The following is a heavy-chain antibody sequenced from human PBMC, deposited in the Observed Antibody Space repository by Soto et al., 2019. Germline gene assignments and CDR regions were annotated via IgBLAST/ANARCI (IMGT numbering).Heavy chain of an antibody. Sequence: GESLKISCKGSGYSFTNYWIGWVRQMPGKGLEWMGIIYPGDSDTRYSPSFQGQVTISVDKSITTAYLQWSSLKASDTAVYYCAKGPWRTGYCSGGSCYYSMDVWGQGTTVTVSS. D-gene: IGHD2-15*01. V-gene: IGHV5-51*01. J-gene: IGHJ6*02. CDR3: AKGPWRTGYCSGGSCYYSMDV. CDR1: GYSFTNYW. CDR2: IYPGDSDT.